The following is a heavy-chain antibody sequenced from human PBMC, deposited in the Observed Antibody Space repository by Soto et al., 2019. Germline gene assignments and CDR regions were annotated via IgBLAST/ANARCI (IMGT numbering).Heavy chain of an antibody. D-gene: IGHD2-8*02. Sequence: QVQLVQSGPEVRKPGAAVDVSCKASGYTFTGHAMHWVRQAPGQSPEWMWWINTDNGDATYSQTFQGRLTFTRDTSAPTAYMHLNSLTSEDTAVYFCARDPGAGTGHYFDYWGQGTLVTVSS. J-gene: IGHJ4*02. V-gene: IGHV1-3*04. CDR3: ARDPGAGTGHYFDY. CDR2: INTDNGDA. CDR1: GYTFTGHA.